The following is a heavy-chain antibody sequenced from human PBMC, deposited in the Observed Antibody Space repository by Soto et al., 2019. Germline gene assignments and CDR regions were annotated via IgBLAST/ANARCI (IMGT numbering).Heavy chain of an antibody. CDR1: GFTFSSYG. D-gene: IGHD6-13*01. CDR2: IWYDGSNK. J-gene: IGHJ6*03. Sequence: ESGGGVVQPGRSLRLSCAASGFTFSSYGMHWVRQAPGKGLEWVAVIWYDGSNKYYADSVKGRFTISRDNSKNTLYLQMNSLRAEDTAVYYCARAGGSAAFYHYYYYMDVWGKGTTVTVSS. CDR3: ARAGGSAAFYHYYYYMDV. V-gene: IGHV3-33*01.